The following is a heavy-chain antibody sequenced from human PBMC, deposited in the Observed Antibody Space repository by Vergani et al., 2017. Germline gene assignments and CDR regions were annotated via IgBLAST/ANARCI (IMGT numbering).Heavy chain of an antibody. Sequence: EVQLVESGGGLVQPGGSLRLSCAASGFTVSSNYMSWVRQAPGKGLEWVSVIYSGGSTYYADSVKGRFTISRDNSKNTLYLQMNSLRAEDTAVYYCARAGILAARQRPQFDPWGQGTLVTVSS. CDR3: ARAGILAARQRPQFDP. CDR2: IYSGGST. V-gene: IGHV3-66*02. D-gene: IGHD6-6*01. CDR1: GFTVSSNY. J-gene: IGHJ5*02.